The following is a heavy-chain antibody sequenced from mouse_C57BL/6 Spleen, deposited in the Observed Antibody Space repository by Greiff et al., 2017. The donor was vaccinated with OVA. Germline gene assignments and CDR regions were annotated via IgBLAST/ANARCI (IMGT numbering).Heavy chain of an antibody. D-gene: IGHD1-2*01. V-gene: IGHV1-15*01. CDR2: IDPETGGT. J-gene: IGHJ1*03. Sequence: QVQLKESGAELVRPGASVTLSCKASGYTFTDYEMHWVKQTPVHGLEWIGAIDPETGGTAYNQKFKGKAILTADKSSSTAYMELRSLTSEDSAVYYCTRGLYYGPDFDVWGTGTTVTVSS. CDR1: GYTFTDYE. CDR3: TRGLYYGPDFDV.